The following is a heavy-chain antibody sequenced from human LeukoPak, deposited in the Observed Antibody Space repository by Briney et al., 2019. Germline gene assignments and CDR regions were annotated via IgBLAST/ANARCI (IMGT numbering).Heavy chain of an antibody. V-gene: IGHV4-39*01. CDR1: GGSFSGYY. CDR3: ARHDGRSGGTMGALDS. CDR2: IYDSRTI. J-gene: IGHJ4*02. Sequence: SETLSLTCAVYGGSFSGYYWGWFRQSPGKGLEWVGSIYDSRTIYYNPSLNSRVTISAVTSKNQFSLQLNSVTAADTAVYYCARHDGRSGGTMGALDSWGQGSLVTVSS. D-gene: IGHD4-23*01.